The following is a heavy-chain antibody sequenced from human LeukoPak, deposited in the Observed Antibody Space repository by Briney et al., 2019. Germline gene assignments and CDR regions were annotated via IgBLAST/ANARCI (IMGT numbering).Heavy chain of an antibody. D-gene: IGHD3-22*01. CDR1: GFTFSGHW. CDR2: IRQDGSVK. V-gene: IGHV3-7*01. Sequence: GSLRLSCAASGFTFSGHWMTWVRQAPGKGLQWVASIRQDGSVKYYVDSVQGRFIISRDNAMNSLYLQMNSLRAEDTAVYYCARWSHDSFGYYWISSWGQGTLVTVSS. J-gene: IGHJ5*02. CDR3: ARWSHDSFGYYWISS.